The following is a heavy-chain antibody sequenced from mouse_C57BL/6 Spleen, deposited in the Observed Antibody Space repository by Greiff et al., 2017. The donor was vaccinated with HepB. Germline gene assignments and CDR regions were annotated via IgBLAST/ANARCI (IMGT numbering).Heavy chain of an antibody. V-gene: IGHV1-18*01. Sequence: VQLQQPGAELVKPGASVKIPCKASGYTFTDYNMDWVKQSHGKSLEWIGDINPNNGGTIYNQKFKGKATLTVDKSSSTAYMELRSLTSEDTAVYYCARAVYSNYLDYWGQGTTLTVSS. CDR3: ARAVYSNYLDY. CDR1: GYTFTDYN. J-gene: IGHJ2*01. D-gene: IGHD2-5*01. CDR2: INPNNGGT.